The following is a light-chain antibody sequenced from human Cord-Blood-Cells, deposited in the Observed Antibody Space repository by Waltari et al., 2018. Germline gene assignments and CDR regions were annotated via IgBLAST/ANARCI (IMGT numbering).Light chain of an antibody. Sequence: DIQMTQSPSSLSASVGDRVTITCQASQDISNYLNWYQQKPGKAPKLLSYDASNLETGVPSMFSGSGSGTDFTFTISSLQPEDIATYYCQQYDNLPFTFGPGTKVDIK. V-gene: IGKV1-33*01. CDR2: DAS. J-gene: IGKJ3*01. CDR3: QQYDNLPFT. CDR1: QDISNY.